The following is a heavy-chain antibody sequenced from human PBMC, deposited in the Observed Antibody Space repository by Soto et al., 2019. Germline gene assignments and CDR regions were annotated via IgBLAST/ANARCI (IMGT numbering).Heavy chain of an antibody. CDR1: GFAFSSYG. V-gene: IGHV3-33*01. CDR2: IWYDGSNK. D-gene: IGHD2-2*02. J-gene: IGHJ4*02. Sequence: PGGSLRLSCAASGFAFSSYGMHWVRQAPGKGLEWVAVIWYDGSNKYYADSVKGRFTISRDNTKDSLYLQMNSLRAEDTAIYYCARGSASIGLDYWGQGTPVTVS. CDR3: ARGSASIGLDY.